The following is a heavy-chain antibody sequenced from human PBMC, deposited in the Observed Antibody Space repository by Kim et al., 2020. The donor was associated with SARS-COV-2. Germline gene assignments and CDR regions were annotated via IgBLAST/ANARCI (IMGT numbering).Heavy chain of an antibody. CDR1: GGSISSSSYY. D-gene: IGHD6-6*01. CDR2: IYYSGST. V-gene: IGHV4-39*01. Sequence: SETLSLTCTVSGGSISSSSYYWGWIRQPPGKGLEWIGSIYYSGSTYYNPSLKSRVTISVDTSKNQFSLKLSSVTAADTAVYYCARHAYSSSSRRLDWFDPWGQGTLVTVSS. CDR3: ARHAYSSSSRRLDWFDP. J-gene: IGHJ5*02.